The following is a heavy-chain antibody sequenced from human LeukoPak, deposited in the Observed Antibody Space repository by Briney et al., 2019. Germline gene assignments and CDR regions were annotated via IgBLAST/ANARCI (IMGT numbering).Heavy chain of an antibody. CDR3: ARAGGSGAFDI. D-gene: IGHD3-16*01. CDR1: RGSMSSSSYS. CDR2: VYYSGST. Sequence: SETLSLTCTVSRGSMSSSSYSWGWIRQPPGKGLEWIGSVYYSGSTYYNPSLKSRVTISVDTSKNQFSLKLSSVTAADTAVYYCARAGGSGAFDIWGQGTMVTVSS. V-gene: IGHV4-39*07. J-gene: IGHJ3*02.